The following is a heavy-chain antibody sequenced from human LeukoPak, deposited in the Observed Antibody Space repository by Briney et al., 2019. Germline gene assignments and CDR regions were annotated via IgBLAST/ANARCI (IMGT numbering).Heavy chain of an antibody. V-gene: IGHV3-21*01. CDR1: GFTFSSYS. Sequence: GGSLRLSCAASGFTFSSYSMNWVRQAPGKGLEWVSSISSSSSYIYYADSVKGRFTISRDNAKNSLYLQMNSLRAEDTAVYYCARMEGTGYDILTGYYGWGVYSFDYWGQPTLVTVPS. CDR2: ISSSSSYI. D-gene: IGHD3-9*01. J-gene: IGHJ4*02. CDR3: ARMEGTGYDILTGYYGWGVYSFDY.